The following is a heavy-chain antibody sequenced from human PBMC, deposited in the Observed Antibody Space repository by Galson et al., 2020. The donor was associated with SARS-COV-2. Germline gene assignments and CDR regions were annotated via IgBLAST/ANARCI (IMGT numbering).Heavy chain of an antibody. CDR3: AMGTLYYYNSGSYRFDS. D-gene: IGHD3-10*01. V-gene: IGHV1-2*02. CDR2: INPNSGST. CDR1: GYSFTGYY. Sequence: ASVKVSCKASGYSFTGYYMHWVRQAPGQGLEWMGWINPNSGSTSYAQNFQDRVTMTRDTSINTAYMELSRLSSDDMAVYYCAMGTLYYYNSGSYRFDSWGQGTLITVSS. J-gene: IGHJ4*02.